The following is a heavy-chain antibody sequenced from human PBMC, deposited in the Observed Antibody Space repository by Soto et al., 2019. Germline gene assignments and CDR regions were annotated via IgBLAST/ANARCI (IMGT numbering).Heavy chain of an antibody. CDR2: IHSSGGT. D-gene: IGHD2-15*01. J-gene: IGHJ4*02. CDR3: GRLAEAATGHTDFDF. Sequence: SETLSLTCTVSGASIKSRNYFWGWTRQPPGKGLEFVGSIHSSGGTYYNPSLKSRVTVSVDLSNSHFSLSLKSLTATDTAGYYCGRLAEAATGHTDFDFWGQGTLVTVSS. V-gene: IGHV4-39*02. CDR1: GASIKSRNYF.